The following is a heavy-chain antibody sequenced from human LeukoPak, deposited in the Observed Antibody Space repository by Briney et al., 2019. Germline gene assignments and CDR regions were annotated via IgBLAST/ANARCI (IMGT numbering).Heavy chain of an antibody. J-gene: IGHJ3*02. V-gene: IGHV3-15*01. CDR2: IKSKTVGGTT. CDR1: GFTFSNAW. CDR3: TTDDYVWGSYRPYAFDI. Sequence: GGSLRLSCAASGFTFSNAWMSWVRQAPGKGLEWVGRIKSKTVGGTTDYAAPVKGRFTISRDDSKNTLYLQMNSLKTEDTAVYYCTTDDYVWGSYRPYAFDIWGQGTMVTVSS. D-gene: IGHD3-16*02.